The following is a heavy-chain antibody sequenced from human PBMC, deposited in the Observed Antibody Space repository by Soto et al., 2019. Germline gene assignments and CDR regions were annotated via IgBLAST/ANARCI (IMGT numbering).Heavy chain of an antibody. CDR2: IIPIFGTA. D-gene: IGHD2-15*01. Sequence: SVKVSCNASGGTFSSYAISWVRQAPGQGLEWMGGIIPIFGTANYAQKFQGRVTITADESTSTAYMELSSLRSEDTAVYYCAISMVAGLQDCWVATGGKRTLVT. CDR3: AISMVAGLQDCWVAT. V-gene: IGHV1-69*13. J-gene: IGHJ5*02. CDR1: GGTFSSYA.